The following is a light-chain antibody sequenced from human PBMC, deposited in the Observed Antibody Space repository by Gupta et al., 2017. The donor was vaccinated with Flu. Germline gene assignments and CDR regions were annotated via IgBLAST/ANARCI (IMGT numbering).Light chain of an antibody. CDR2: DVS. V-gene: IGLV2-8*01. J-gene: IGLJ1*01. Sequence: TSSDVGGYNYVSWYQQHPDNAPKLMIYDVSKRPAGVPDRFSGYKAGNTASLTVTGLQAEDEADYYCSSYAGSKLGVFGTGTKVTVL. CDR1: SSDVGGYNY. CDR3: SSYAGSKLGV.